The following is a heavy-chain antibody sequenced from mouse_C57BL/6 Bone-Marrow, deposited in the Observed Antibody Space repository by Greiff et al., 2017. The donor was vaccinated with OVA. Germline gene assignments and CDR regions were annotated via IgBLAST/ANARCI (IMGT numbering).Heavy chain of an antibody. CDR3: AGHEDRGSYYGNYGFAY. CDR2: FYPGSGSI. J-gene: IGHJ3*01. CDR1: GYTFTEYS. V-gene: IGHV1-62-2*01. D-gene: IGHD2-1*01. Sequence: VQRVQSGAELVKPGASVKLSCKASGYTFTEYSIHWVKQRPGQGLEWIGWFYPGSGSIKYNEKFKDKATLTADKSSSTAYMELSSLTSEDSAVYSCAGHEDRGSYYGNYGFAYWGQGNLVTVSA.